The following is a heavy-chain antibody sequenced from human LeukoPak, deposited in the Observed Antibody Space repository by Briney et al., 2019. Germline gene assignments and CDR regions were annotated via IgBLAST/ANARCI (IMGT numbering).Heavy chain of an antibody. Sequence: GGSLRLSCAASGFTFSSYWMSWVRQAPGKGLEWVANIKQDGSEKYYVDSVKGRFTISRDNAKNSLHLQMNSLRAEDTAVYYCARDRRYSYGWSAFDIWGQGTMVTVSS. CDR1: GFTFSSYW. V-gene: IGHV3-7*01. D-gene: IGHD5-18*01. CDR3: ARDRRYSYGWSAFDI. J-gene: IGHJ3*02. CDR2: IKQDGSEK.